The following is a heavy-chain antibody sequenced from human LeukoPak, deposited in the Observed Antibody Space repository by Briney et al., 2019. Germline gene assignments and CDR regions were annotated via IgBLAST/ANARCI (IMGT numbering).Heavy chain of an antibody. J-gene: IGHJ4*02. D-gene: IGHD2-2*01. V-gene: IGHV3-73*01. CDR2: IRSKANSYAT. CDR1: GVTFSGSA. CDR3: TRHGGYCSSTSCPEDY. Sequence: GGSLRLSCAASGVTFSGSAMHWVRQASGKGLEWVGRIRSKANSYATAYAASVKGRFTISRDDSKNTAYLQMNSLKTEDTAVYYCTRHGGYCSSTSCPEDYWGQGTLVTVSS.